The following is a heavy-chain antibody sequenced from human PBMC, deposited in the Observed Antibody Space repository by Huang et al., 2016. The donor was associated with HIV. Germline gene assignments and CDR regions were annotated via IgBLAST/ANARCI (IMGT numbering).Heavy chain of an antibody. J-gene: IGHJ5*02. CDR2: INHLGSP. CDR1: GGSLSGYY. CDR3: ARDATKNPRGWFDP. Sequence: QVHLQQWGAGLLKSAETLSLTCAVYGGSLSGYYWSWLRQPPGKGLGWIGEINHLGSPNYNPSLKSRVSISMDGSKKQFSLKLRSISDADTAVYFCARDATKNPRGWFDPWGQGTLVTVSS. D-gene: IGHD3-10*01. V-gene: IGHV4-34*02.